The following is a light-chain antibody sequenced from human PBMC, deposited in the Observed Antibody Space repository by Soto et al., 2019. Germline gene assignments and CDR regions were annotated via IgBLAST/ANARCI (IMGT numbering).Light chain of an antibody. CDR1: QTISTS. Sequence: EIVLTQSPATLSLSPGDRATLSCRASQTISTSLAWYQHKPGQPPRLLIFAASNRAAGVPARFKGGGSGTELTLTISSLEPEDSAGYYWLQRTPWPTFGQGTRLETK. CDR3: LQRTPWPT. CDR2: AAS. V-gene: IGKV3-11*01. J-gene: IGKJ5*01.